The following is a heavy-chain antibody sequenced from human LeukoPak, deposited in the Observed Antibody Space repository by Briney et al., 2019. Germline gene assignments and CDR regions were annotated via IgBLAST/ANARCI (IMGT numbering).Heavy chain of an antibody. J-gene: IGHJ4*02. CDR2: LYNTRNT. Sequence: KPSETLSLTCTVSGGSISSGSYYWSWIRQPPGKGLEWIGYLYNTRNTYYNPSLKSRVTISVDTSKNQFSLKVSSVTAADTAVYYCAREKNGNEPFDYWGQGTLVTVSS. V-gene: IGHV4-61*01. D-gene: IGHD4-23*01. CDR1: GGSISSGSYY. CDR3: AREKNGNEPFDY.